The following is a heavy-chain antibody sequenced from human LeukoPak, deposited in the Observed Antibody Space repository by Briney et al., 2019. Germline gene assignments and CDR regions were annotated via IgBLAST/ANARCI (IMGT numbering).Heavy chain of an antibody. Sequence: GTLSLTCAVSGGSISSSNWWSWVRQVPGKGLEWVVNINEGGNEKNYVDSVKGRFTASRDNAQNSLYLRMNSLRVEDTAVYYCARHPNSNWDYWGQGTLVTVSS. CDR3: ARHPNSNWDY. D-gene: IGHD6-13*01. V-gene: IGHV3-7*03. J-gene: IGHJ4*02. CDR1: GGSISSSNW. CDR2: INEGGNEK.